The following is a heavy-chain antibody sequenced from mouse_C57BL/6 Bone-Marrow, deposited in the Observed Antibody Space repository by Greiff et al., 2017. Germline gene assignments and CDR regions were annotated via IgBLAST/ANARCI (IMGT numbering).Heavy chain of an antibody. CDR2: IRNKANGYST. Sequence: EVQLVESGGGLVQPGGSLSLSCAASGFTFTDYYMSWVRQPPGKALEWLGFIRNKANGYSTAYSASVKGRFTISRDNSQSIRYLQMNSLRAEDRATYYHASFHYYGGSYDAMDYWGQGTSVTASS. CDR1: GFTFTDYY. J-gene: IGHJ4*01. V-gene: IGHV7-3*01. D-gene: IGHD1-1*01. CDR3: ASFHYYGGSYDAMDY.